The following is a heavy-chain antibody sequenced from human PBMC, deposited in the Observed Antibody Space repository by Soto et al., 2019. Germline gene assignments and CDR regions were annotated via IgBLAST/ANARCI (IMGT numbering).Heavy chain of an antibody. Sequence: ASVKVSCKASGYTFASNGISWVRQAPGQGLEWMGWISAYNGNTNYAQKLQGRVTMTTDTSTSTAYMELRSLRSDDTAVYYCARTRFLEWSWYYFDYWGQGTLVTVSS. D-gene: IGHD3-3*01. J-gene: IGHJ4*02. CDR3: ARTRFLEWSWYYFDY. V-gene: IGHV1-18*01. CDR1: GYTFASNG. CDR2: ISAYNGNT.